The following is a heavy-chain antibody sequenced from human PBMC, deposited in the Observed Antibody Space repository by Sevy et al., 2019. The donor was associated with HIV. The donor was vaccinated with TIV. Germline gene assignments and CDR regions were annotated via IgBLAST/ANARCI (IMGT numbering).Heavy chain of an antibody. V-gene: IGHV1-2*02. D-gene: IGHD6-13*01. J-gene: IGHJ4*02. CDR3: ARRPTGSSSGGPFDY. CDR1: GYTFTGYY. Sequence: ASVKVSCKASGYTFTGYYMHWVRQAPGQGLEWMGWINPNSGGTNYAQKFQGRVTMTRDTFISTAYMELSRLRSDDTAVYYCARRPTGSSSGGPFDYWGQGTLVTVSS. CDR2: INPNSGGT.